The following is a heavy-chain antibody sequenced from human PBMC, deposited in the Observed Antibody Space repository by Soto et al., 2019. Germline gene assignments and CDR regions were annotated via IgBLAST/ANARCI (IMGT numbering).Heavy chain of an antibody. V-gene: IGHV4-4*07. CDR1: GGSISSYY. J-gene: IGHJ4*02. Sequence: SETLSLTCTVSGGSISSYYWSWIRQPAGKGLEWIGRIYTSGSTNYNPSLKSRVTMSVDTSKNQFSLKLSSVTAADTAVYYCARDRVVAAAGTLDYWGQGTLVNVSS. D-gene: IGHD6-13*01. CDR2: IYTSGST. CDR3: ARDRVVAAAGTLDY.